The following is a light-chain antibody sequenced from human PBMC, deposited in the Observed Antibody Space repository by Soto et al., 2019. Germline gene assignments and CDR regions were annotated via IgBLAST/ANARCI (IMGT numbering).Light chain of an antibody. J-gene: IGLJ2*01. CDR3: GTWDSSLSAVV. CDR1: SSDVGGYNY. CDR2: DVS. V-gene: IGLV2-14*01. Sequence: QSALTQPASVSGSPGQSITISCTGTSSDVGGYNYVSWYQQHPGKAPKLMIYDVSNRPSGVSNRFSGSKSGNTASLTISGVPGEGGGGFYRGTWDSSLSAVVFGGGTKVTVL.